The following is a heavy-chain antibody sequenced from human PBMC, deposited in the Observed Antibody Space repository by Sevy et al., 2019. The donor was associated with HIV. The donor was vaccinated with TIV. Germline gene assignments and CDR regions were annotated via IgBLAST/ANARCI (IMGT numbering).Heavy chain of an antibody. J-gene: IGHJ4*02. CDR3: ARVLCSGGNAVYGY. CDR1: GFTFSSYA. V-gene: IGHV3-21*01. CDR2: INAISSNI. Sequence: GGSLRLSCAASGFTFSSYAMNWVRQAPGKGLEWVSSINAISSNIYYADSVKGRFTISRDNDENSLYLQMNSVRAEDTAVYYCARVLCSGGNAVYGYWGQGTLVTVSS. D-gene: IGHD2-15*01.